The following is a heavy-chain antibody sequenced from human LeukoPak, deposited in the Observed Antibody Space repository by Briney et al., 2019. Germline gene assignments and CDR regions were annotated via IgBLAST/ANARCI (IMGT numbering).Heavy chain of an antibody. J-gene: IGHJ4*02. CDR1: GFTFSNSW. CDR3: TIGVELLTY. V-gene: IGHV3-7*01. CDR2: IKQDGSEK. D-gene: IGHD1-7*01. Sequence: GGSLRLSCAASGFTFSNSWMSWVRQAPGKRLEWVANIKQDGSEKHYVDSVKGRFTISRDNAKTSLYLQMNSLRVEDTAVYYGTIGVELLTYWGQGTLVTVSS.